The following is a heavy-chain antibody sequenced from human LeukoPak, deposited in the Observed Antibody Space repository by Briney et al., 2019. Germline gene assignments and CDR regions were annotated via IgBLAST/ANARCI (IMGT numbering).Heavy chain of an antibody. D-gene: IGHD5-18*01. Sequence: AETLSLTCTVSGGSFSNYYWSWIRQPPGKGLEWIGYIYYSGSTNYNPSLKTRVTISVDTTKNQFSLNLSSVTAADTAVYYCARHPTALVSYGFDPWGQGTLVTVSS. J-gene: IGHJ5*02. CDR2: IYYSGST. CDR1: GGSFSNYY. CDR3: ARHPTALVSYGFDP. V-gene: IGHV4-59*08.